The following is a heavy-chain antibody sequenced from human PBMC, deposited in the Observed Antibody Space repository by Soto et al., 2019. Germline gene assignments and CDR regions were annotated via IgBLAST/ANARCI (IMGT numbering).Heavy chain of an antibody. CDR3: ARHVSSGRWIDS. Sequence: QLQLQESGPGLVKPSETLSLTCSVSGGSISRSGYYWGWISQPPGKGLQWIGSIYYTGTTYYNPSLKSQTTISVDTSKNLVSLKLSSLTAADTAIYYCARHVSSGRWIDSWGQGTLVTVSS. D-gene: IGHD3-10*01. CDR2: IYYTGTT. J-gene: IGHJ4*02. CDR1: GGSISRSGYY. V-gene: IGHV4-39*01.